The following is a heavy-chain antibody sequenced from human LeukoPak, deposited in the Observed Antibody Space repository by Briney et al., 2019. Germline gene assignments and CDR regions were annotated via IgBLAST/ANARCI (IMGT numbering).Heavy chain of an antibody. J-gene: IGHJ4*02. CDR3: ARVQGRRFDY. V-gene: IGHV3-69-1*01. CDR1: GFPFNRNA. CDR2: ISRSNLI. Sequence: PGGSLRLSCAASGFPFNRNAMNWFRQAPGKGLEWVSSISRSNLIYYADSAKGRFTISRDNSKNTLYLQMNSLRAEDTAVYYCARVQGRRFDYWGQGTLVTVSS.